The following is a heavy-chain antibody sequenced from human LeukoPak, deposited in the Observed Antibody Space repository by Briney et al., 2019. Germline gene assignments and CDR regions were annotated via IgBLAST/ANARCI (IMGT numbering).Heavy chain of an antibody. V-gene: IGHV1-2*02. CDR2: INPNSGGT. J-gene: IGHJ4*02. CDR1: GYTFTGYY. CDR3: ARADILTARSLGY. D-gene: IGHD3-9*01. Sequence: GASVKVSCKASGYTFTGYYMHWVRQAPGQGLEWMGWINPNSGGTNYAQKFQGRVTMTRDTSISTAYMELSRLRSDDTAVYYCARADILTARSLGYWGQGTLVTVSS.